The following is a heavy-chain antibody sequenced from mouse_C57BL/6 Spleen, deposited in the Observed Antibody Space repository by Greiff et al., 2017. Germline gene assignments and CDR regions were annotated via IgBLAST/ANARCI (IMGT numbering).Heavy chain of an antibody. V-gene: IGHV1-50*01. CDR3: ARSGTAQVKGYFDY. CDR1: GYTFTSYW. D-gene: IGHD3-2*02. Sequence: QVQLQQSGAELVKPGASVKLSCKASGYTFTSYWMQWVKQRPGQGLEWIGAIDPSDSYTNYNQKFKGKATLTVDTSSSTAYMQLSSLTSEDSAVYYCARSGTAQVKGYFDYWGQGTTLTVSS. CDR2: IDPSDSYT. J-gene: IGHJ2*01.